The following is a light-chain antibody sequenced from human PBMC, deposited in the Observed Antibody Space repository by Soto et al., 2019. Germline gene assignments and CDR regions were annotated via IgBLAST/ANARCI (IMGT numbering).Light chain of an antibody. V-gene: IGKV3-20*01. Sequence: LLTQYPATLSVSPGQRVTLSCRASQSISSYLAWYQQRPGQPSRLLIYDASNRATGIPARFSGSGSGTDFTLTISRLEPEDFAVYYCQQYGSSHTFGGGTKVDIK. CDR3: QQYGSSHT. CDR1: QSISSY. J-gene: IGKJ4*01. CDR2: DAS.